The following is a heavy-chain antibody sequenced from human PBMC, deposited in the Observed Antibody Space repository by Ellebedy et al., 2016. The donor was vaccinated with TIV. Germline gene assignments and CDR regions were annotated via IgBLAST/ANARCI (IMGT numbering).Heavy chain of an antibody. CDR3: ALPGIADAFDI. CDR2: IYWNDDK. V-gene: IGHV2-5*01. D-gene: IGHD6-13*01. CDR1: GFSLSTSGVG. J-gene: IGHJ3*02. Sequence: SGPTLVKPTQTLTLTCTFSGFSLSTSGVGVGWIRQPPGKALEWLALIYWNDDKRYSPSLKSRLTITKDTSKNQVVLTMTNMDPVDTATYYCALPGIADAFDIWGQGTMVTVSS.